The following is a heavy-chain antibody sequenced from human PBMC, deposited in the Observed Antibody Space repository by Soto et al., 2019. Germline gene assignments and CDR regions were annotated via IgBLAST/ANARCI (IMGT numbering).Heavy chain of an antibody. Sequence: SETLSLTCTVSGGSISSYYWSWTRQPPGKGLEWIGYIYYSGSTNYNPSLKSRVTISVDTSKNQFSLKLSSVTAADTAVYYCARGATPFIAAAGTEYFQHWGQGTLVTVSS. CDR2: IYYSGST. CDR1: GGSISSYY. D-gene: IGHD6-13*01. J-gene: IGHJ1*01. CDR3: ARGATPFIAAAGTEYFQH. V-gene: IGHV4-59*01.